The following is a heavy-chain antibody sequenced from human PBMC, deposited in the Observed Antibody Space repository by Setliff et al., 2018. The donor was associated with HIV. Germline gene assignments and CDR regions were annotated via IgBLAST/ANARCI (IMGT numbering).Heavy chain of an antibody. CDR1: GDSISSSPYY. Sequence: SETLSLTCTVSGDSISSSPYYWGWIRQPPGKGLEWIASVFYSGSTYYNPSLKSRVSISVDTSENQFSLRLSSVTAADTALYFCVRHSSMTTVPFDPWGQGTLVTVSS. V-gene: IGHV4-39*01. CDR3: VRHSSMTTVPFDP. D-gene: IGHD4-17*01. CDR2: VFYSGST. J-gene: IGHJ5*02.